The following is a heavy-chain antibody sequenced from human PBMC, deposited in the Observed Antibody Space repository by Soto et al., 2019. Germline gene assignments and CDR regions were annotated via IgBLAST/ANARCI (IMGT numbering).Heavy chain of an antibody. CDR3: ARASRVAAAGAYYYYYYYMDV. CDR1: GFTFSSYG. CDR2: ISSSSSNI. V-gene: IGHV3-21*01. Sequence: PGGSLRLSCAASGFTFSSYGMHWVRQAPGKGLEWVSPISSSSSNIYYADSVKGRFTISRDNARNSLYLQMNSLRAEDTAVYYCARASRVAAAGAYYYYYYYMDVWGKGTTVTVSS. J-gene: IGHJ6*03. D-gene: IGHD6-13*01.